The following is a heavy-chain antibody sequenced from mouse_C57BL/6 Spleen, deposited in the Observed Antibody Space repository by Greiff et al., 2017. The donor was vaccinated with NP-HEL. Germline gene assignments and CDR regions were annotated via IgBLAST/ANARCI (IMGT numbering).Heavy chain of an antibody. Sequence: VMLVESGAELVRPGTSVKVSCKASGYAFTNYLIEWVKQRPGQGLEWIGVINPGSGGTNYNEKFKGKATLTADKSSSTAYMQLSSLTSEDSAVYFGARKEELGFFDYWGQGTTLTVSS. D-gene: IGHD4-1*01. CDR2: INPGSGGT. CDR1: GYAFTNYL. CDR3: ARKEELGFFDY. J-gene: IGHJ2*01. V-gene: IGHV1-54*01.